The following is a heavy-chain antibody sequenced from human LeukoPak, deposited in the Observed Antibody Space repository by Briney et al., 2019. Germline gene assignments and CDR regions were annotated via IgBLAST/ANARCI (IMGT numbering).Heavy chain of an antibody. J-gene: IGHJ3*02. CDR3: AGSMVRGLAFDI. CDR2: IYYSGST. CDR1: GGSISSYY. D-gene: IGHD3-10*01. Sequence: SETLSLTCTVSGGSISSYYWSWIRQPPGRGLEWIGYIYYSGSTNYNPSLKSRVTISVDTSKNQFSLKLSSVTAADTAVYYCAGSMVRGLAFDIWGQGTMVTVSS. V-gene: IGHV4-59*01.